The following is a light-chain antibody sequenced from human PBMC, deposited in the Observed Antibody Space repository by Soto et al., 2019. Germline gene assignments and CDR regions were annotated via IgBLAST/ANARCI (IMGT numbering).Light chain of an antibody. J-gene: IGLJ2*01. CDR2: LNSDGSH. CDR1: SGYSSFA. CDR3: QTWGTDIRV. V-gene: IGLV4-69*01. Sequence: QLVLTQSPSASASLGASVKLTCTLSSGYSSFAIAWHQQQPQKGPRYLMKLNSDGSHHRGDGIPDRFSGSSSGAERYLTISSLQSDDEADNYCQTWGTDIRVFAGGTKVTVL.